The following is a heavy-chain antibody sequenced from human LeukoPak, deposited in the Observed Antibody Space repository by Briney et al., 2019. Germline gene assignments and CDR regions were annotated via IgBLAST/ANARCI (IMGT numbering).Heavy chain of an antibody. V-gene: IGHV3-23*01. J-gene: IGHJ4*02. CDR3: AKVGELGYFFAY. CDR1: GFTFSSYA. CDR2: ISGNGVST. Sequence: GGSLRLSCAASGFTFSSYAMSWVRQAPGEGLEWVSAISGNGVSTYYADSVKGRFTISRDNSKNTLYLQMNSLRAEDTAVYYCAKVGELGYFFAYWGQGTLVTVSS. D-gene: IGHD3-16*01.